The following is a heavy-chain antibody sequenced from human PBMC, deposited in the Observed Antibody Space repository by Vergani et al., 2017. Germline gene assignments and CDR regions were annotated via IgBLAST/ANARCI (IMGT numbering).Heavy chain of an antibody. CDR1: EFRFREHG. Sequence: EVQLLESGGGSVQPGESLRLSCVASEFRFREHGMNWVRQAPGKGLEWVSGISGHDHRTLYADSVKGRFIISRDNSQTTVFLQMNSLRADDSAVYYCTKAGQYDSDNFHDSWGQGALVTVAS. CDR3: TKAGQYDSDNFHDS. V-gene: IGHV3-23*01. D-gene: IGHD3-22*01. J-gene: IGHJ1*01. CDR2: ISGHDHRT.